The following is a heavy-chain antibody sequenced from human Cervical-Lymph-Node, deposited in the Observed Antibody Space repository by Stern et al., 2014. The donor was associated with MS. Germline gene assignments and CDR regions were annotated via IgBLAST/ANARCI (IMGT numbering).Heavy chain of an antibody. J-gene: IGHJ5*02. CDR2: IFTVFGTP. D-gene: IGHD6-13*01. CDR1: GRTFSKFP. V-gene: IGHV1-69*01. CDR3: ALSSETSDRWYSLGYDL. Sequence: LQLVQSGAEVTKPGSSVKVSCKASGRTFSKFPSSWVRQAPGKGLEWMGGIFTVFGTPTYAQEFRGRVTITADVSTSTVYMELSSLRSDDTAVYYCALSSETSDRWYSLGYDLWGQGTLVTVSS.